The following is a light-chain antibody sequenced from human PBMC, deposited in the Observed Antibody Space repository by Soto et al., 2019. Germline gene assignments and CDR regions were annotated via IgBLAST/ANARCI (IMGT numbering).Light chain of an antibody. V-gene: IGKV3-11*01. CDR1: QSVSSY. CDR3: QQYNNWWA. J-gene: IGKJ1*01. CDR2: DAS. Sequence: EIVLTQSPATLSLSPGERATLSCRASQSVSSYLAWYQQKPGQAPRLLIYDASNRATGIPARFSGSGSGTDFILTISNIEAEDVAVYYCQQYNNWWAFGQGTKVDIK.